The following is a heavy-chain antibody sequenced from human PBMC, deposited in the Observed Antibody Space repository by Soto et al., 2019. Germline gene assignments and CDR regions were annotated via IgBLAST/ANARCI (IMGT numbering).Heavy chain of an antibody. CDR1: GFTFSSYW. J-gene: IGHJ6*02. V-gene: IGHV3-74*01. D-gene: IGHD3-9*01. Sequence: GGSLRLSCAASGFTFSSYWMHWVRQAPGKGLVWVSRINSDGSSTFYADSVKGRFTISRDNAKNTLYLQMNSLRAEDTAVYYCGPVGSRYIYYGMDVWGQGTTVTVSS. CDR2: INSDGSST. CDR3: GPVGSRYIYYGMDV.